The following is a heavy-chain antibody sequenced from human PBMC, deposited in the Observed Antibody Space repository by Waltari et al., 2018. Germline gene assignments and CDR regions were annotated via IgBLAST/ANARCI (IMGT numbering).Heavy chain of an antibody. CDR1: GGSISNYF. V-gene: IGHV4-59*08. J-gene: IGHJ6*03. CDR2: IYYTGST. CDR3: ARGPSRTSYHYYMDV. Sequence: QVQLQESGPGLVKPSETLSLTCSVSGGSISNYFWSWVRQPPGKGLEWIGYIYYTGSTNYNPSLKSRVTISLETSKNQFSLKVNSMTATDTAVYYCARGPSRTSYHYYMDVWGKGTTVTISS. D-gene: IGHD1-7*01.